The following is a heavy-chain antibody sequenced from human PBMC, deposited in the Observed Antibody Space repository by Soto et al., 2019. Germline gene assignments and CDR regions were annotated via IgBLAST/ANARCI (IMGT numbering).Heavy chain of an antibody. CDR3: ARLRSGSYDWYFDL. CDR2: IYYSGST. D-gene: IGHD3-10*01. Sequence: QVQLQESGPGLVKPSQTLSLTCTVSGGSISSGGYYWSWIRQHPGKGLEWIGYIYYSGSTYYNPSLKSRVTISVDTSKNQFSLKLSSVTAADTAVYYCARLRSGSYDWYFDLWGRGTLVTVSS. V-gene: IGHV4-31*03. CDR1: GGSISSGGYY. J-gene: IGHJ2*01.